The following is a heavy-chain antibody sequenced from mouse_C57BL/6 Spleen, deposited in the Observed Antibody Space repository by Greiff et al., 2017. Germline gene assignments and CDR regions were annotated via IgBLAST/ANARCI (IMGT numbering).Heavy chain of an antibody. D-gene: IGHD1-1*01. J-gene: IGHJ3*01. CDR2: INPNYGTT. CDR1: GYSFTDYN. Sequence: EVQLQQSGPELVKPGASVKISCKASGYSFTDYNMNWVKQSNGKSLEWIGVINPNYGTTSYNQKFKGKATLTVDQSSNTAYMQLNSLTSEDSAVYYCARPYYYGSSYCGVAYGGQGTLVTVSA. V-gene: IGHV1-39*01. CDR3: ARPYYYGSSYCGVAY.